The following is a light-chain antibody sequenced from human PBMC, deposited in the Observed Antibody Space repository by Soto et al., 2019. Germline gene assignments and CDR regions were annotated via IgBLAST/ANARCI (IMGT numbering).Light chain of an antibody. J-gene: IGLJ7*01. CDR2: LNSDGSH. V-gene: IGLV4-69*01. Sequence: QSVRTQSPSASASLGASVKLTCNESSGYSSYAIALHQQQPEKGPRYLMKLNSDGSHSKGDGIPDRFSGSSSGAERYLTISSLQSEDEADYYCQTWGTGIAVFGGGTQLTVL. CDR3: QTWGTGIAV. CDR1: SGYSSYA.